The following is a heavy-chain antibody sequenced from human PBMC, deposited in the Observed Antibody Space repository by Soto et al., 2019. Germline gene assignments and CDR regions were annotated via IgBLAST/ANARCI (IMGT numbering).Heavy chain of an antibody. CDR1: GDGVSSNSAA. CDR2: TYYRSQWVI. J-gene: IGHJ4*02. D-gene: IGHD3-22*01. Sequence: SQTLSLTFAISGDGVSSNSAAWNLGRQSPSRGLEWLGRTYYRSQWVIDYTDSVRSRISIKPDTSKNQFSLELDSVTPEDTAVYYCAREKGYYHDSRGPFDYWGLGTLVTVSS. V-gene: IGHV6-1*01. CDR3: AREKGYYHDSRGPFDY.